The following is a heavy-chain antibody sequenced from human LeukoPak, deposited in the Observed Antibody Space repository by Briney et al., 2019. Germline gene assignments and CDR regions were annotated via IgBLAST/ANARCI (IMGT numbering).Heavy chain of an antibody. J-gene: IGHJ4*02. CDR3: ATHCRAGYYDSSEDY. Sequence: SETLSLTCTVSGGSITSYYWSWIRHPPGKGLWCSWQIYYSWSTNYHPSLKSPVTISVNTSQNQSSLKLTSVTAPDTPVDYCATHCRAGYYDSSEDYWGQGTLVTVSS. D-gene: IGHD3-22*01. CDR2: IYYSWST. CDR1: GGSITSYY. V-gene: IGHV4-59*08.